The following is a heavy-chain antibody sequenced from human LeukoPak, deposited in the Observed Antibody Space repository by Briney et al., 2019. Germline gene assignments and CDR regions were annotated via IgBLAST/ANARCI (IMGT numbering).Heavy chain of an antibody. J-gene: IGHJ4*02. Sequence: EASVKVSCKASGGTFSSYAISWVRRAPGQGLEWMGGIIPIFGTANYAQKFQGRVTITADESTSTAYMELSSLRSEDTAVYYCAREGRDYYDSSGYSLNYWGQGTLVTVSS. CDR1: GGTFSSYA. V-gene: IGHV1-69*13. D-gene: IGHD3-22*01. CDR3: AREGRDYYDSSGYSLNY. CDR2: IIPIFGTA.